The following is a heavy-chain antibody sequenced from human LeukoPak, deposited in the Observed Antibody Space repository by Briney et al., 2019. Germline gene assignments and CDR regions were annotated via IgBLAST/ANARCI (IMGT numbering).Heavy chain of an antibody. D-gene: IGHD1-26*01. Sequence: PGGSLRLSCAASGFTFSNYDMHWVRQAPGKGLEWVAVISYDGSNKYYADSVKGRFTISRDNSKNTLYLQMNSLRAEDTAVYYCARDISGSYSDWGQGTLVTVSS. CDR3: ARDISGSYSD. J-gene: IGHJ4*02. CDR1: GFTFSNYD. V-gene: IGHV3-30*03. CDR2: ISYDGSNK.